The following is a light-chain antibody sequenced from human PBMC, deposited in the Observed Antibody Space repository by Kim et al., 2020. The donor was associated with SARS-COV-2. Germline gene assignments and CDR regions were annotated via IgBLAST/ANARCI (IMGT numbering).Light chain of an antibody. CDR1: QSISSH. CDR3: QQSYITPFT. CDR2: AAS. Sequence: DIQMTQSPSTLSASVGDRVTITCRTTQSISSHLNWYQQKPGRAPKLLISAASTLQGGVPSRFSGSGSETDFTLNISSLQPEDFATYFCQQSYITPFTFGPGTKVDIK. V-gene: IGKV1-39*01. J-gene: IGKJ3*01.